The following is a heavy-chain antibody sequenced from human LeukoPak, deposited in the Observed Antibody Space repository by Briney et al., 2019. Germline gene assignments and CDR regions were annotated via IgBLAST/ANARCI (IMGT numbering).Heavy chain of an antibody. CDR1: GGSISSSY. V-gene: IGHV4-59*13. D-gene: IGHD2-2*01. Sequence: SETLSLTCTVSGGSISSSYWSWIRQPPGKGLEWIGYISYSGSTNYNPSLTSRVTISVDTSKNQFSLKLSSVTAADTALYYCARGGCSSISCYNYYGMDVWGQGTTVTVSS. J-gene: IGHJ6*02. CDR2: ISYSGST. CDR3: ARGGCSSISCYNYYGMDV.